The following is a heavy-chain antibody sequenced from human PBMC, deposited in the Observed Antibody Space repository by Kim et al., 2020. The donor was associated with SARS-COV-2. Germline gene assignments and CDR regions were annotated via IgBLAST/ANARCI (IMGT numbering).Heavy chain of an antibody. CDR2: NT. V-gene: IGHV1-3*01. CDR3: ARGRDGVFDY. Sequence: NTKYSQKFQGRVTITRDTSASTAYMELSSLRSEDTAVYYCARGRDGVFDYWGQGTLVTVSS. J-gene: IGHJ4*02.